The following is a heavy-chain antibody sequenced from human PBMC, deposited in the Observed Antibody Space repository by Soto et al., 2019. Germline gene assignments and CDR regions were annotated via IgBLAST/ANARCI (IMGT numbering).Heavy chain of an antibody. J-gene: IGHJ4*02. Sequence: PGGSLRLSCAASGFTFSSYGMHWVRQAPGKGLEWVAVISYDGSNKYYADSVKGRFTISRDNSKNTLYLQMNSLRAEDTAVYSCARVAATYSSGYHFAYWGQGTLVTVSS. CDR1: GFTFSSYG. D-gene: IGHD6-19*01. CDR3: ARVAATYSSGYHFAY. V-gene: IGHV3-30*03. CDR2: ISYDGSNK.